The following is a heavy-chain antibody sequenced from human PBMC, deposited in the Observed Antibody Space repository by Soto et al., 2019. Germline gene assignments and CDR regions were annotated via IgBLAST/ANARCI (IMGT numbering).Heavy chain of an antibody. CDR1: GFPFSRYD. Sequence: QVQLVESGGGVVHPGRSLRLSCAASGFPFSRYDMHWVRQAPGKGLEWVAVLWFDGSNEYYADSVQGRFTISRDNSKNTLYLQMDSLRAGDTAVYYCAKVLYASESFDSEEAPYGMDVWGQGTTVTVSS. J-gene: IGHJ6*02. CDR3: AKVLYASESFDSEEAPYGMDV. V-gene: IGHV3-33*06. D-gene: IGHD3-10*01. CDR2: LWFDGSNE.